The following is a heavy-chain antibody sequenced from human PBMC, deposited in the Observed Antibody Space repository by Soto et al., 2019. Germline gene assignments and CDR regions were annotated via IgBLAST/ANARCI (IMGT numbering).Heavy chain of an antibody. D-gene: IGHD1-26*01. CDR1: GYTLTELS. V-gene: IGHV1-24*01. J-gene: IGHJ4*02. Sequence: ASVKVSCKVSGYTLTELSMHWVRQAPGKGLEWMGGFDPEDGETIYAQKFQGRVTMTEDTSTDTAYMELSSLRSEDTAVYYYEQDKVGATSHFDYWGQGTLVTVPS. CDR2: FDPEDGET. CDR3: EQDKVGATSHFDY.